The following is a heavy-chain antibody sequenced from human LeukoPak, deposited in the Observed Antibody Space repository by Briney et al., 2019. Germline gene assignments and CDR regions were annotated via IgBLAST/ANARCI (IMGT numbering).Heavy chain of an antibody. V-gene: IGHV4-39*01. Sequence: PSETLSLTCTVSGGSISSSSYYWGWIRQPPGKGLEWIGSIYYSGSTYYNPSLKSRVTISVDTSKNQFSLKLSSVTAADTAVYYCARHIIKFDCWGQGTLVTISS. CDR1: GGSISSSSYY. J-gene: IGHJ4*02. CDR3: ARHIIKFDC. CDR2: IYYSGST.